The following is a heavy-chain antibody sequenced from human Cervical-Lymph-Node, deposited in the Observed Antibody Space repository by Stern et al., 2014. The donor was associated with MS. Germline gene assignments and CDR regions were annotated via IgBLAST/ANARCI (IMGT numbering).Heavy chain of an antibody. Sequence: VQLVESGAEVKKPGSSVKVSCKASGGTFSRYAISLVRQAPGQGLEWMGGIIPIFGAANYAQKFQGRVTITADESTSTAYMELSSLRSEDTAVYYCARGELKEGLVRGMDVWGQGTTVTVSS. CDR2: IIPIFGAA. CDR3: ARGELKEGLVRGMDV. D-gene: IGHD1-26*01. J-gene: IGHJ6*02. CDR1: GGTFSRYA. V-gene: IGHV1-69*01.